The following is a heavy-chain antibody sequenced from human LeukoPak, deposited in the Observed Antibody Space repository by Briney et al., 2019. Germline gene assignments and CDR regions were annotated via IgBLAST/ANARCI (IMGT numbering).Heavy chain of an antibody. V-gene: IGHV4-59*01. Sequence: PSETLSLTCTVSGGSISSYYWSWIRQPPGEGLEWIGYIYYSGSTNYNPSLKSRVTISVDTSRNQFSLKLSSVTAADTAVYYCAREGDDYGDYYFDYWGQGTLVTVSS. CDR2: IYYSGST. D-gene: IGHD4-17*01. CDR3: AREGDDYGDYYFDY. J-gene: IGHJ4*02. CDR1: GGSISSYY.